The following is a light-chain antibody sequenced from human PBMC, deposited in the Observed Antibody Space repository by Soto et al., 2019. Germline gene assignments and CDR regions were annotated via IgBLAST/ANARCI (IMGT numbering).Light chain of an antibody. J-gene: IGKJ2*01. CDR2: LGF. CDR3: MQALQTPYT. V-gene: IGKV2-28*01. CDR1: QRLLHSNGNIF. Sequence: EIVMTQSPPSLTVTPGEPASISCSSSQRLLHSNGNIFLEWYLQKPGQSPQLLIYLGFNRASGVPDRVSGSAAGTDFTLKISRVEAEDAGVYYCMQALQTPYTFGQGTKVDIK.